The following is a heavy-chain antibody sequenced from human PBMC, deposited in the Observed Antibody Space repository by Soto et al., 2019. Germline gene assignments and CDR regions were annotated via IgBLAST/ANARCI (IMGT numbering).Heavy chain of an antibody. CDR1: GGTFSSFT. J-gene: IGHJ4*02. V-gene: IGHV1-69*02. CDR2: IIPILGIA. CDR3: ASADYDILTGYYSFDY. D-gene: IGHD3-9*01. Sequence: SVKVSCKASGGTFSSFTISWVPQAPGQGLEWMGRIIPILGIANYAQKFQGRVTITADKSTSTAYMELSSLRSEDTAVYYCASADYDILTGYYSFDYWGQGTLVTVSS.